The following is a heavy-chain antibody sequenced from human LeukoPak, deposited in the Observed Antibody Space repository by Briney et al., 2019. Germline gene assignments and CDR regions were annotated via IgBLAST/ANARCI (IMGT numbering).Heavy chain of an antibody. CDR1: GFTFSSYA. D-gene: IGHD6-19*01. V-gene: IGHV3-30*04. Sequence: GRSLRLSCAASGFTFSSYAMHWVRQAPGKGLEWVAVISYDGSNKYYADSVKGRFTISRDNSKNTLYLQMNSLRAEDTAVYYCARDFRVAGPGYFQHWGQGTLVTVSS. J-gene: IGHJ1*01. CDR3: ARDFRVAGPGYFQH. CDR2: ISYDGSNK.